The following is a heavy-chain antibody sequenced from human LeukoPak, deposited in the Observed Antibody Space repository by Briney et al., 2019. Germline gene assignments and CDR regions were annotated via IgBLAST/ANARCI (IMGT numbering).Heavy chain of an antibody. CDR1: GFTFSSYG. CDR2: IWYDGSNK. CDR3: ARDLPSSRNFDY. Sequence: GGSLRLSCAASGFTFSSYGMHWVRQAPGKGLEWVAVIWYDGSNKYYADSVEGRFTISRDNSKNTLYLQMNSLRAEDTAVYYCARDLPSSRNFDYWGQGTLVTVSS. V-gene: IGHV3-33*01. J-gene: IGHJ4*02.